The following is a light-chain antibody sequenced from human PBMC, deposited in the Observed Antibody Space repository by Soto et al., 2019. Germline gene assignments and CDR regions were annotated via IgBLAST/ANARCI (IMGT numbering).Light chain of an antibody. J-gene: IGKJ1*01. V-gene: IGKV1-9*01. CDR3: QQLNSYPRT. Sequence: DIQLTQSPSFLSASVGDRVTITCRASQGISSYLAWYQQKPGKAPKLLIYAASTLQSGVPSRFSGSGSGTEFTLTISSLQPEDFATYYCQQLNSYPRTFGQGTKVSI. CDR1: QGISSY. CDR2: AAS.